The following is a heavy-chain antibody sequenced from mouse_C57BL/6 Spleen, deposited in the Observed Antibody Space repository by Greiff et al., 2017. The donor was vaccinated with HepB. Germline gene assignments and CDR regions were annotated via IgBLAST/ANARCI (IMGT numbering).Heavy chain of an antibody. CDR2: IYPGSGST. CDR1: GYTFTSYW. CDR3: ARRETGDYGVGAMDY. V-gene: IGHV1-55*01. Sequence: QVQLQQPGAELVKPGASVKMSCKASGYTFTSYWITWVKQRPGQGLEWIGDIYPGSGSTNYNEKFKSKATLTVDTSSSTAYMQLSSLTSEDSAVYYCARRETGDYGVGAMDYWGQGTSVTVSS. J-gene: IGHJ4*01. D-gene: IGHD2-4*01.